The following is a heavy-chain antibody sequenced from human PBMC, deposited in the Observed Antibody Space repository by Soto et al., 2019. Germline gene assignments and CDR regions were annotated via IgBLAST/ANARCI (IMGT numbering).Heavy chain of an antibody. CDR2: ISSSSSYT. D-gene: IGHD3-22*01. V-gene: IGHV3-11*06. Sequence: PGGSLRLSCAASGFTFSDYYMSWIRQAPGKGLEWVSYISSSSSYTNYADSVKGRFTTSRDNAKNSLYLQMNSLRAEDTAVYYCARDLSPRITMIVVPPGYWGQGTLVTVSS. CDR3: ARDLSPRITMIVVPPGY. CDR1: GFTFSDYY. J-gene: IGHJ4*02.